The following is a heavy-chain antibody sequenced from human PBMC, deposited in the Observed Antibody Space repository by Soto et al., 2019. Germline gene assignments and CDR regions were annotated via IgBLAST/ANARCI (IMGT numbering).Heavy chain of an antibody. CDR3: ARDQGGSYYVAIDY. V-gene: IGHV1-18*04. D-gene: IGHD1-26*01. J-gene: IGHJ4*02. Sequence: ASVKVSCKASGYTSADFGISWVRQAPGQGLEWMGWVSGNNGASNPAPKVQGRITMTLDTSTGVSYMEVRSLRSDDTAVYYCARDQGGSYYVAIDYWGQGTLVTVSS. CDR2: VSGNNGAS. CDR1: GYTSADFG.